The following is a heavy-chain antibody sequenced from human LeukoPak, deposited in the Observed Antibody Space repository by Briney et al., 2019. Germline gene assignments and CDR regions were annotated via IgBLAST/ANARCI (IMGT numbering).Heavy chain of an antibody. J-gene: IGHJ6*02. CDR2: MNPNSGNT. Sequence: GASVKVSCKASGYTCTSYDINWVRQATGQGLEWMGWMNPNSGNTGYAQKFQGRVTMTRNTSISTAYMELSSLRSEDTAVYYCASAYCGGDCHSANYYYGMDVWGQGTTVTVSS. CDR1: GYTCTSYD. D-gene: IGHD2-21*02. CDR3: ASAYCGGDCHSANYYYGMDV. V-gene: IGHV1-8*01.